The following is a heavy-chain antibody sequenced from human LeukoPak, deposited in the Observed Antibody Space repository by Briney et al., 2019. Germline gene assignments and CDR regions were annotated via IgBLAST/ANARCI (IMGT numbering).Heavy chain of an antibody. J-gene: IGHJ3*02. CDR3: ATSDSTTWRVSVFHI. Sequence: GESLKISCKGSGNSFTSYWIGWVRQMPGKGLEWMGIIYPGDSDTRYSPSFQGQVTISADKSISTAYLQWSSLKASDTAIYYCATSDSTTWRVSVFHIWGQGTMVTVTS. CDR2: IYPGDSDT. CDR1: GNSFTSYW. D-gene: IGHD6-13*01. V-gene: IGHV5-51*01.